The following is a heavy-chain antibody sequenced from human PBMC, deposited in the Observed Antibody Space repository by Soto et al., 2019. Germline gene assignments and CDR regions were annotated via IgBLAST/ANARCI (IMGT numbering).Heavy chain of an antibody. V-gene: IGHV1-2*02. Sequence: QVQLVQSGAEVKKPGASVKVSRKTSGYTFTAHCIHWVRQAPGQGLEWMGWINPNSGGTTYAQKFHARVTMTRDTSISTAYMELSGLTSDDTAVYYCAREHDLTMNYGLDVWGQGTTVTVSS. CDR1: GYTFTAHC. J-gene: IGHJ6*02. D-gene: IGHD3-22*01. CDR2: INPNSGGT. CDR3: AREHDLTMNYGLDV.